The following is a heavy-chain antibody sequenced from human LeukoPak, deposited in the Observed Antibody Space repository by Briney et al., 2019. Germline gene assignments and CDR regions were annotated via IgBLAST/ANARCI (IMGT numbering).Heavy chain of an antibody. CDR1: GYTLTELS. CDR2: FDPEDGET. CDR3: ATDLGGRNGYNFY. D-gene: IGHD5-24*01. J-gene: IGHJ4*02. V-gene: IGHV1-24*01. Sequence: ASVKVSCKVSGYTLTELSMHWVRQAPGKGREWMGGFDPEDGETIYAQKFQGRVTMTEDTSTDTAYMELSSLRPEDTAVYYCATDLGGRNGYNFYWGQGTLVTVSS.